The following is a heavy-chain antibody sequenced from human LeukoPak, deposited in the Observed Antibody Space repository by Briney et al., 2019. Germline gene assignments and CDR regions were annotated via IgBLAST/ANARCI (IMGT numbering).Heavy chain of an antibody. CDR2: TNIVGNYI. CDR3: ARGRSITLLRGVAMSDGFDI. J-gene: IGHJ3*02. CDR1: GFTFSNYG. V-gene: IGHV3-21*06. D-gene: IGHD3-10*01. Sequence: PGGSLRLSGEASGFTFSNYGMNWVRQAPGKGLEWFSFTNIVGNYIYYGDSVKGRFNICRDKARNLLFLQMNGLRAEDMAVYYCARGRSITLLRGVAMSDGFDIWGQGAMVAVSS.